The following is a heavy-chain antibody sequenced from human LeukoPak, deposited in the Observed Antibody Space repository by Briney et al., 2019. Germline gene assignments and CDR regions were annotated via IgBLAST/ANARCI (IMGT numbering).Heavy chain of an antibody. CDR3: ARGWGAFDY. D-gene: IGHD1-26*01. CDR1: EFTVSSKY. J-gene: IGHJ4*02. CDR2: IYSGGST. Sequence: GGSLRLSCAVSEFTVSSKYMSWVRQAPGKGLEWVSVIYSGGSTYYADSVKGRFTISRDNSKNTLYLQMNSLRAEDTAVYYCARGWGAFDYWGQGTLVTVSS. V-gene: IGHV3-53*01.